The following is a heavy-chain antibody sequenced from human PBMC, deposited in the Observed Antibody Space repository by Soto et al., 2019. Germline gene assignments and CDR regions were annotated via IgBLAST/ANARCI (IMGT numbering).Heavy chain of an antibody. V-gene: IGHV4-4*02. CDR2: IYHSGST. CDR1: GGSISSSNW. D-gene: IGHD3-10*01. CDR3: ARDSVRGVILNYYYGMDV. J-gene: IGHJ6*02. Sequence: SETLSLTCAVSGGSISSSNWWSWVRQPPGKGLEWIEEIYHSGSTNYNPSLKSRVTISVGKSKNHFSLKLSSVTAADTAVYYCARDSVRGVILNYYYGMDVWGQGTTVTVSS.